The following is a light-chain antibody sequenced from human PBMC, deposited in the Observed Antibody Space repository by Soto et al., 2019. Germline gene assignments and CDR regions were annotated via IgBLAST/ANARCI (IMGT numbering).Light chain of an antibody. CDR3: QQYNSYPWT. Sequence: DIQMTQSPSTLSASVGDRVTITCRASQSISSWLAWYQQKPGKAPKLLIYKASSLEGGVTSTFSVSGSGTEFTLTISTLQPDDFATYYCQQYNSYPWTFGQGTKVEIK. J-gene: IGKJ1*01. CDR2: KAS. CDR1: QSISSW. V-gene: IGKV1-5*03.